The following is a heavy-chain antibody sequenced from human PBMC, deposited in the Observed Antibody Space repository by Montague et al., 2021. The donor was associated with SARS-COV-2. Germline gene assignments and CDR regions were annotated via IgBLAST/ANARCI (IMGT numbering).Heavy chain of an antibody. CDR3: ERRGSWGLYCYFAL. D-gene: IGHD1-26*01. CDR1: CGAAQTRIGR. CDR2: INYNGSS. V-gene: IGHV4-61*10. J-gene: IGHJ2*01. Sequence: SETLSLTCSGLCGAAQTRIGRAHGFTPLTTEGLMSTSDINYNGSSYYNPSLKSRVTISVDTSKNQFSLNLSSVTAADTAVYYCERRGSWGLYCYFALWGRGTLVTVSS.